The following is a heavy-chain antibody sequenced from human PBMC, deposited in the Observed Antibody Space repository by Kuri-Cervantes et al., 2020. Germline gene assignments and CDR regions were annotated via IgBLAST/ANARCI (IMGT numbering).Heavy chain of an antibody. CDR1: GFTFSNYG. CDR3: AKDMAARSRKFDY. J-gene: IGHJ4*02. CDR2: ISDSSDAI. V-gene: IGHV3-48*01. D-gene: IGHD6-6*01. Sequence: GGSLRLSCAASGFTFSNYGMHWVRQAPGKGLEWISYISDSSDAIYYADSVKGRFTTSRDNAKNSLYLQMHSLRAEDTAVYYCAKDMAARSRKFDYWGQGTLVTVSS.